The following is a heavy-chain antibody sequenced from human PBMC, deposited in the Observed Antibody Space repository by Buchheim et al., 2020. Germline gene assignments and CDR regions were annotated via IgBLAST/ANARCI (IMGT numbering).Heavy chain of an antibody. CDR3: ARESGPGMYSSGWYGPSHPPFDY. CDR2: IKQDGSEK. J-gene: IGHJ4*02. V-gene: IGHV3-7*01. CDR1: GFTFSSYW. Sequence: EVQLVESGGGLVQPGGSLRLSCAASGFTFSSYWMSWVRQAPGKGLEWVANIKQDGSEKYYVDSVKGRFTISRDNAKNSLYLKMNSLRAEDTAVYYCARESGPGMYSSGWYGPSHPPFDYWGQGTL. D-gene: IGHD6-19*01.